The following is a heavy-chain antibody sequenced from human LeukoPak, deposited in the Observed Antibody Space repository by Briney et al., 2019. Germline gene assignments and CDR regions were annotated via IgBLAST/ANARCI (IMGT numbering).Heavy chain of an antibody. CDR2: IDPSDSYT. CDR1: GYSFSRYW. CDR3: ARTYSSVWAFFDY. J-gene: IGHJ4*02. V-gene: IGHV5-10-1*01. Sequence: GESLRISCKASGYSFSRYWISWVRQMPGKGLEWMGRIDPSDSYTNYSPSFQGHVAISADKSISTAYLQWRSLKAPDTAIYYCARTYSSVWAFFDYWGQGNMVTVSS. D-gene: IGHD6-19*01.